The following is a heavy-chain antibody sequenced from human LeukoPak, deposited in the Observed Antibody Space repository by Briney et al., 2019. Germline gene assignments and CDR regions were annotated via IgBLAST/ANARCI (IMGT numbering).Heavy chain of an antibody. Sequence: ASVKVSCKASGYTFTGYYMHWVRQAPGQGLEWMGWINPNSGGTNYAQKFQGRVTMTRDTSISTAYMELSRLRSDDTAVYYCARVSYYYDSSGYFNWFDPWGQGTLVTVSS. V-gene: IGHV1-2*02. D-gene: IGHD3-22*01. J-gene: IGHJ5*02. CDR1: GYTFTGYY. CDR3: ARVSYYYDSSGYFNWFDP. CDR2: INPNSGGT.